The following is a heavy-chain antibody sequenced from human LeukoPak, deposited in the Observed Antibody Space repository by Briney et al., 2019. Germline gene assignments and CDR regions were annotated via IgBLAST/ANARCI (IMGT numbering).Heavy chain of an antibody. CDR3: AREATGRYFDWLLSSQGYNWFDP. CDR2: ISYDGSNK. Sequence: GGSLRLSCAASGFTFSSYGMHWVRQAPGKGLEWVAVISYDGSNKYYADSVKGRFTISRDNSKNTLYLQMNSLRAEDTAVYYCAREATGRYFDWLLSSQGYNWFDPWGQGTLVTVSS. V-gene: IGHV3-30*03. J-gene: IGHJ5*02. CDR1: GFTFSSYG. D-gene: IGHD3-9*01.